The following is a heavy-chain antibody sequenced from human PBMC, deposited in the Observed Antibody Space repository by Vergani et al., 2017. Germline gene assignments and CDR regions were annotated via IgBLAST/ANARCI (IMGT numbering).Heavy chain of an antibody. J-gene: IGHJ4*02. CDR3: ARGRLPGAVVVPAAIGPFDY. V-gene: IGHV4-34*01. CDR1: GGSFSGYY. D-gene: IGHD2-2*01. Sequence: QVQLQQWGAGLLTPSETLSLTCAVYGGSFSGYYWRWIRPPPGKGLAWIGELNPSGSTNYHPSLKSRVTISVDTSKNQFSLKLSSVTAADTAVYYCARGRLPGAVVVPAAIGPFDYWGQGTLVTVSS. CDR2: LNPSGST.